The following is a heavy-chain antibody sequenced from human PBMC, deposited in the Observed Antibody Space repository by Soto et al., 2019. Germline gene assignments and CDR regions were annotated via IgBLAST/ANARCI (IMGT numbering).Heavy chain of an antibody. CDR2: IYYSGST. CDR3: ARAVVPAAYYNWFDP. Sequence: SETLSLTCTVSGGSISSGGYYWSWIRQHPGKGLEWIGYIYYSGSTYYNPSLKSRVTISVDTSKNQFSLKLSSVTAADTAVYYCARAVVPAAYYNWFDPWGQGTLVTVSS. D-gene: IGHD2-2*01. V-gene: IGHV4-31*03. CDR1: GGSISSGGYY. J-gene: IGHJ5*02.